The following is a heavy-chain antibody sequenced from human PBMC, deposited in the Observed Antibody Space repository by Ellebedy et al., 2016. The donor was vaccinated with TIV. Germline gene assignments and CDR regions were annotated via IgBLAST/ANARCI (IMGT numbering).Heavy chain of an antibody. V-gene: IGHV4-59*01. CDR3: ARASYSIGYYGIDY. Sequence: MPGGSLRLSCTVSGGSIRNYYCTWIRQTPGKGLEWLGYIYYNGRASYNPSLKSRATMSIDTSKNQVSLKLSSVTAADTAVYYCARASYSIGYYGIDYWGPGNLVTVSS. CDR1: GGSIRNYY. J-gene: IGHJ4*02. D-gene: IGHD3-10*01. CDR2: IYYNGRA.